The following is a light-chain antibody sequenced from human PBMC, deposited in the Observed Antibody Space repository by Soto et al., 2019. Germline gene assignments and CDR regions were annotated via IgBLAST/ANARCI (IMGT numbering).Light chain of an antibody. CDR2: DAS. CDR3: QQYNNWPPQIT. V-gene: IGKV3D-15*01. CDR1: QSVSSSY. J-gene: IGKJ5*01. Sequence: EIVMTQSPATLSVSPGERATLSCRASQSVSSSYLAWYQQKPGQAPRLLIYDASNRATGIPARFSGSGSGTEFTLTISSLQSEDFAVYYCQQYNNWPPQITFGQGTRLEIK.